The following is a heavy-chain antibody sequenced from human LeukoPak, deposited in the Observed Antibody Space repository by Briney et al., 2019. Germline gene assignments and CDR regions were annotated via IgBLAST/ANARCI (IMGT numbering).Heavy chain of an antibody. V-gene: IGHV4-38-2*01. Sequence: SETLSLTCAVSGYSISSGYYWGWIRQPPGKGLEWIGSIYHSGSTYYNPSLKSRVTISVDTSKNQFSLKLSSVTAADTAVYYCARHVYYGSGKFDPWGQGTLVTVS. J-gene: IGHJ5*02. CDR1: GYSISSGYY. CDR2: IYHSGST. D-gene: IGHD3-10*01. CDR3: ARHVYYGSGKFDP.